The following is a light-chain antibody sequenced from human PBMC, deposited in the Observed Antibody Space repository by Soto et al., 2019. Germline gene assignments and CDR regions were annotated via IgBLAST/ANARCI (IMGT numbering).Light chain of an antibody. V-gene: IGKV3-20*01. CDR2: GAS. CDR1: QSVSSSF. CDR3: PPYDNSPWT. J-gene: IGKJ1*01. Sequence: EIVLTQSPGTLSLSPGERATLSCRASQSVSSSFLAWYQQKPGQAPRPLIYGASSRSTGIPDRFSASGSGTYFTLTISSLEPEDFAVYYCPPYDNSPWTFGKGTKVEIK.